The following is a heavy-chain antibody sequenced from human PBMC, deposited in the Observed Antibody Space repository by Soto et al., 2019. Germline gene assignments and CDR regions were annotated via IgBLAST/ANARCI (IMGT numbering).Heavy chain of an antibody. V-gene: IGHV4-31*01. CDR3: PSSRGPVPYPHDFQP. CDR2: IYYSGST. J-gene: IGHJ1*01. Sequence: QVQLQESGPGLVKPSQTLSLTCTASGGSISSGDYYWSWMRQHPGKGLEWIGYIYYSGSTYYNPSLQLPVTISVDTSNNQSPLQLTSVTAADTAVYYCPSSRGPVPYPHDFQPWGQGTLVTVSS. CDR1: GGSISSGDYY. D-gene: IGHD3-10*01.